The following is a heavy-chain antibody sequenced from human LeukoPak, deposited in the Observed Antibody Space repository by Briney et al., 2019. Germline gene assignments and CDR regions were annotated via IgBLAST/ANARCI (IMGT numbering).Heavy chain of an antibody. D-gene: IGHD2-21*01. V-gene: IGHV3-23*01. CDR2: INDGGGFT. CDR3: ARDWSKHRSYYYYYGMDV. CDR1: GFSFSSYA. J-gene: IGHJ6*02. Sequence: GGSLRLSCAASGFSFSSYAMSWVRQAPGKGLEWVSVINDGGGFTYYADSVKGRFTISRDNAKNSLYLQINSLRAEDTAVYYCARDWSKHRSYYYYYGMDVWGQGTTVTVSS.